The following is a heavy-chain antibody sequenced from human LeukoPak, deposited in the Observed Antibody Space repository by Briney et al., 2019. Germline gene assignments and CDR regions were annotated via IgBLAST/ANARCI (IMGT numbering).Heavy chain of an antibody. D-gene: IGHD6-13*01. V-gene: IGHV4-4*02. CDR3: AREIAAAGTSTNWFDP. CDR2: IYHSGST. CDR1: GGSISSSNW. J-gene: IGHJ5*02. Sequence: SGTLSLTCAVSGGSISSSNWWSWVRQPPGKGLEWIGEIYHSGSTNYNPSLKSRVTISVDKSKNQFSLKLSSVTAADTAVYYCAREIAAAGTSTNWFDPWGQGTLVTVSS.